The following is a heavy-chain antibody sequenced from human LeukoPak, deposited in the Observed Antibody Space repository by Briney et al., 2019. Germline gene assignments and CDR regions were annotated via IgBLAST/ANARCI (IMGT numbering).Heavy chain of an antibody. CDR1: GFTFSSYS. J-gene: IGHJ6*02. V-gene: IGHV3-21*01. CDR3: ARCKGGWSDHFYGMDV. Sequence: GGSLRLSCAASGFTFSSYSMNWVRQAPGKGLEWVSAISSSSSYIYYADSVKGRFTISRDNAKNSLYLQMNSLRAEDTAVYYCARCKGGWSDHFYGMDVWGQGTTATVSS. CDR2: ISSSSSYI. D-gene: IGHD6-19*01.